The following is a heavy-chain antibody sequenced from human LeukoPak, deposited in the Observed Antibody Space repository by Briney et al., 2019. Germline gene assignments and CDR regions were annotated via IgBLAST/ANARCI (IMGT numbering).Heavy chain of an antibody. CDR2: IGGST. J-gene: IGHJ3*02. Sequence: ASVKVSCTASGYTFSNYYIHWVRQAPGQGLEWVGIIGGSTNYAQKFQGRVTMTRDTSTSTVYMELSSLRSEDTAVYYCARVRDGYNDAYDIWGQGTMVTVHS. V-gene: IGHV1-46*01. D-gene: IGHD5-24*01. CDR3: ARVRDGYNDAYDI. CDR1: GYTFSNYY.